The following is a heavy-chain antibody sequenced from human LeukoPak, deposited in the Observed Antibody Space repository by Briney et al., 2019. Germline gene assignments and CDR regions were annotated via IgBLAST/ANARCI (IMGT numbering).Heavy chain of an antibody. CDR1: GFTVSSNY. CDR2: IYSGGST. D-gene: IGHD3-10*01. V-gene: IGHV3-66*01. CDR3: ARDIYYGSGSHHLDY. Sequence: GGSLRLSCAASGFTVSSNYMSWVSQAPGKGLEWVSVIYSGGSTYYADSVKGRFTISRDNSKNTLYLQMNSLRAEDTAVYYCARDIYYGSGSHHLDYWGQGTLVTVSS. J-gene: IGHJ4*02.